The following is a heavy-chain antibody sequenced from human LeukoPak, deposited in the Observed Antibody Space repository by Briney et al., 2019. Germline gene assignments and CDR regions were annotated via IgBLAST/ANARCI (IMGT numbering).Heavy chain of an antibody. V-gene: IGHV4-39*07. CDR1: GGSISSRSYY. D-gene: IGHD2-15*01. CDR2: ISYSGRT. CDR3: ARDMQAATPEGYYYYMDV. Sequence: SETLSLTCTVSGGSISSRSYYWAWIRQPPGKGLEWIGSISYSGRTYYNPSLKSRVTISVDTSKNQFSLKLSSVTAADTAVYYCARDMQAATPEGYYYYMDVWGKGTTVTISS. J-gene: IGHJ6*03.